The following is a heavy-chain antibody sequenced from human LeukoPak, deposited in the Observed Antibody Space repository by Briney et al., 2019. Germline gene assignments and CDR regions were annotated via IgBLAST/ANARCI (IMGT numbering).Heavy chain of an antibody. CDR2: IYWDDDR. V-gene: IGHV2-5*02. D-gene: IGHD1-1*01. CDR1: GFSLSTSGVG. J-gene: IGHJ4*02. Sequence: SGPTLVNPTQTLTLTCTFSGFSLSTSGVGVGWIRQPPGKALEWLAPIYWDDDRRYSPSLKSRLTITKDPSKNQVVLTMTNMDPVDTATYYCAHSARLAERRFDYFDYWGQGTLVTVSS. CDR3: AHSARLAERRFDYFDY.